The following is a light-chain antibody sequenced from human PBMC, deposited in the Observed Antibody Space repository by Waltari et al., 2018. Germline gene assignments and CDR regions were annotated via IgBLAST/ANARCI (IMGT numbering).Light chain of an antibody. J-gene: IGKJ1*01. CDR3: QQRSNWPRT. CDR1: QSVSSY. CDR2: DAS. V-gene: IGKV3-11*01. Sequence: EIVLTQSPATLSLSPGERATPSSRASQSVSSYLASYHQKPGQAPRLLLYDASNRATGIPAVFSGSGSGTDFTLTISSLEPEDFAVYYCQQRSNWPRTFGQGTKVEIK.